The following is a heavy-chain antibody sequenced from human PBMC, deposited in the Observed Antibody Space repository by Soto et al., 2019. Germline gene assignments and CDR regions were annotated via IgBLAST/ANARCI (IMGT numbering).Heavy chain of an antibody. CDR3: ARAEWLRFGWFDP. CDR1: GGSFSGYY. Sequence: SETLSLTCAVYGGSFSGYYWSWIRQPPGKGLEWIGEINHSGSTNYNPSLKSRVTISVDTSKNQFSLKLSSVTAADTAVYYCARAEWLRFGWFDPWGQGTLVTVSS. V-gene: IGHV4-34*01. CDR2: INHSGST. J-gene: IGHJ5*02. D-gene: IGHD5-12*01.